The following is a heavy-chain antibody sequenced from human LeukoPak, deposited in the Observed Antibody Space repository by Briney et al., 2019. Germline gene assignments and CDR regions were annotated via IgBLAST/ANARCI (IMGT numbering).Heavy chain of an antibody. CDR3: AREYYGGYVDY. CDR2: ISSNGGST. J-gene: IGHJ4*02. D-gene: IGHD3-10*01. V-gene: IGHV3-64*01. Sequence: PGGSLRLSCAASGFTFSSFSMHWVRPAPGKGLESVSAISSNGGSTYYANSVKGRFTISRDNSKNTLYLQMGSLRAEDMAVYYCAREYYGGYVDYWGQGTLVTVSS. CDR1: GFTFSSFS.